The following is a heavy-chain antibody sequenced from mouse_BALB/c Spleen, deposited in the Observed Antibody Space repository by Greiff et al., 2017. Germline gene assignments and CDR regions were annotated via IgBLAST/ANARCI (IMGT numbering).Heavy chain of an antibody. Sequence: EVKLVESGGGLVQPGGSMKLSCVASGFTFSSYWMSWVRQSPEKGLEWVAEIRLKSDNYATHYAESVKGKFTISRDDSKSRLYLQMNSLRAEDTGIYYCTDLGGNSAMDYWGQGTSVTVSS. CDR2: IRLKSDNYAT. D-gene: IGHD2-14*01. CDR3: TDLGGNSAMDY. V-gene: IGHV6-3*01. CDR1: GFTFSSYW. J-gene: IGHJ4*01.